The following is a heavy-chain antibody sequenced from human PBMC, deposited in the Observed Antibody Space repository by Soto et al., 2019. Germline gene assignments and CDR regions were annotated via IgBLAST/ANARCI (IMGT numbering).Heavy chain of an antibody. CDR3: ARGFRGFDP. CDR1: GDSVSSNSAV. CDR2: TYYRSKWYN. J-gene: IGHJ5*02. Sequence: QVQLQQSGPGLVKPSQTLSLTCAISGDSVSSNSAVWNWIRQSPSRGLEWLGRTYYRSKWYNDYHVSVKSRITINPDTCENKFALQLNSMTPEDTVVYYCARGFRGFDPWGQGTLVTVSP. V-gene: IGHV6-1*01. D-gene: IGHD3-10*01.